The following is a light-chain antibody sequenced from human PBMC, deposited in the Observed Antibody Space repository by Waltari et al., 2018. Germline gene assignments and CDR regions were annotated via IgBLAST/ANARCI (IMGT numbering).Light chain of an antibody. CDR1: SSDVGSYNL. CDR2: EGS. Sequence: QSALTQPASVSGSPGQSITISCTGTSSDVGSYNLVSWYPQHPGKAPKPQIYEGSKLPSGVPNRFAGSKSGNTASLTISGLQADDEADYYCCSYAPSSTVWVFGGGTKLTVL. CDR3: CSYAPSSTVWV. V-gene: IGLV2-23*01. J-gene: IGLJ3*02.